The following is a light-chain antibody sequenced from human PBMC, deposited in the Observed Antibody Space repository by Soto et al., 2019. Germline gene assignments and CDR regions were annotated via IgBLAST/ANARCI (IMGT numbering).Light chain of an antibody. CDR2: DAY. CDR1: SSNIGAAYD. CDR3: QQRHMWPIT. Sequence: QSVLTQPPSVSGAPGQRVTISCTGSSSNIGAAYDVHWYQQLPGTAPKLLIYDAYNRATGIPPRFSGSGSGTDFTLTISSLEPEDSAVYYCQQRHMWPITFGQGT. J-gene: IGLJ3*02. V-gene: IGLV1-40*01.